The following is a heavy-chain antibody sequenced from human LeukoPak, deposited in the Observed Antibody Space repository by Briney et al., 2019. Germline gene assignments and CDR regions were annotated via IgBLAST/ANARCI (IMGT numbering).Heavy chain of an antibody. Sequence: ASVKVSCKVSGCTFTDYYMHWVQQAPGKGLEWMGLVDPEDGETIYAEKFQGRVTITADTSTDTAYMELSSLRSEDTAVYYCATAPYLGRLATPDYWGQGTLVTVSS. V-gene: IGHV1-69-2*01. D-gene: IGHD3-9*01. CDR3: ATAPYLGRLATPDY. CDR1: GCTFTDYY. J-gene: IGHJ4*02. CDR2: VDPEDGET.